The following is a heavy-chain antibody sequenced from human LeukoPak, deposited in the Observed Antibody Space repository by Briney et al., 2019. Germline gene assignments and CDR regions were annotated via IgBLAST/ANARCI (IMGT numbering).Heavy chain of an antibody. V-gene: IGHV1-46*01. J-gene: IGHJ6*03. CDR2: INPSGGST. CDR3: ARGGYGDRNYYYYYYMDV. Sequence: ASVKVSCKASGYTFTGYYIHWVRQAPGQGLECMGIINPSGGSTSYAQKFQGRVTMTRDMSTSTVYMELSSLRSEGTAVYYCARGGYGDRNYYYYYYMDVWGKGTTVTVSS. D-gene: IGHD4-17*01. CDR1: GYTFTGYY.